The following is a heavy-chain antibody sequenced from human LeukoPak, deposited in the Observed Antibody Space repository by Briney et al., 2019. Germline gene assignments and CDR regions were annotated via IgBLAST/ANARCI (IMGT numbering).Heavy chain of an antibody. CDR1: GYTFSSYG. CDR3: ARGDSSGWYDYYYYYMDV. CDR2: MNPNSGNT. V-gene: IGHV1-8*01. J-gene: IGHJ6*03. D-gene: IGHD6-19*01. Sequence: ASVKVSCKASGYTFSSYGINLVRQATGQGLEWMGWMNPNSGNTGYAQKFQGRVTMTRNTSISTAYMELRSLRSEDTAVYYCARGDSSGWYDYYYYYMDVWGKGTTVTVSS.